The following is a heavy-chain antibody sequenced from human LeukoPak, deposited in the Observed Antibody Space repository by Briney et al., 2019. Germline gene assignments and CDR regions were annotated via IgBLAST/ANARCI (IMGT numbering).Heavy chain of an antibody. J-gene: IGHJ4*02. V-gene: IGHV3-74*01. CDR3: AMYSGSYSGFDY. CDR2: INSGGTST. D-gene: IGHD1-26*01. Sequence: GGSLRLSCAASGFTFRSYTMNWVRQAPGRGLEWVSRINSGGTSTNYADSVKGRFTISRDNAKNTLYLQMNSLRGEDTAVYYCAMYSGSYSGFDYWGQGTLVTVSS. CDR1: GFTFRSYT.